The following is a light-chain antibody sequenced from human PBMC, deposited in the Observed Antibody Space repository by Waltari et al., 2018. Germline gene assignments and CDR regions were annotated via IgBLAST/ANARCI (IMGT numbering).Light chain of an antibody. J-gene: IGKJ1*01. CDR3: QQGDTSPPT. V-gene: IGKV1-12*01. CDR1: HDISTS. Sequence: EIHMTQSPSSVSASVGDRVSISCRASHDISTSLAWYQQKSGKAPSLLIYAASTLQSGVPSRFGGVVTGTDFTLTINTPHPADFATYFCQQGDTSPPTFGPGTKVEFK. CDR2: AAS.